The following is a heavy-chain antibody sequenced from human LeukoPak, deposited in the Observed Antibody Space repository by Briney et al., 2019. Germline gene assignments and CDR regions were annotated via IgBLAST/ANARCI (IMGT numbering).Heavy chain of an antibody. CDR3: ARGYSGSYYIPHAFDI. D-gene: IGHD1-26*01. J-gene: IGHJ3*02. Sequence: GGSLRLSCAASGFTVSSNYMSWVRQAPGKGLEWVSVIYSGGSTYYADSVKGRFTISRDNSKNTLYLQMNSLRAEDTAVYYCARGYSGSYYIPHAFDIWGQGTMVTVSS. CDR2: IYSGGST. V-gene: IGHV3-53*01. CDR1: GFTVSSNY.